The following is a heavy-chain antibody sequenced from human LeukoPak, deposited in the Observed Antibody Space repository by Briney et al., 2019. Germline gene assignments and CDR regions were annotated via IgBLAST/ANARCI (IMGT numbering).Heavy chain of an antibody. V-gene: IGHV3-30*02. CDR1: GFAFSSYG. CDR2: IRYDGSNK. J-gene: IGHJ4*02. Sequence: GGSLRLSCAASGFAFSSYGMHWVRQAPGKGLEWVAFIRYDGSNKYYADSVKGRFTISRDNSKNTLYLQMNSLRAEDTAVYYCAKDPVVVAATPGYFDYWGQGTLVTVSS. CDR3: AKDPVVVAATPGYFDY. D-gene: IGHD2-15*01.